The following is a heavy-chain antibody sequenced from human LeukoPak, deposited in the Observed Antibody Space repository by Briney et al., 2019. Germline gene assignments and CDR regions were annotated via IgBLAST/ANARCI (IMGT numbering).Heavy chain of an antibody. J-gene: IGHJ5*02. V-gene: IGHV1-69-2*01. Sequence: GATVKISCKASGYTFTDYYMHWVQQAPGKGLEWMGRVDPEDGEAIYAEKFQGRVTITADTSTDTAYMELSSLRSEDTAVYYCATDYDPGYYDSSVPNWFDPWGQGTLVTVSS. CDR2: VDPEDGEA. CDR1: GYTFTDYY. D-gene: IGHD3-22*01. CDR3: ATDYDPGYYDSSVPNWFDP.